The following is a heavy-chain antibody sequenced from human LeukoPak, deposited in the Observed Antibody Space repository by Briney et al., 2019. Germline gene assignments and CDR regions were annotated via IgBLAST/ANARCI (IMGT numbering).Heavy chain of an antibody. CDR2: IIPIFGTA. Sequence: SVKVSCKASGGTFSSYAISWVRQAPGQGLEWMGGIIPIFGTANYAQKFQGRVTITADKSTSTAYMELSSLRTEDTAVYFCARVPFTASLGDYFDYWGQGALVTVSS. CDR3: ARVPFTASLGDYFDY. CDR1: GGTFSSYA. D-gene: IGHD3-16*01. V-gene: IGHV1-69*06. J-gene: IGHJ4*02.